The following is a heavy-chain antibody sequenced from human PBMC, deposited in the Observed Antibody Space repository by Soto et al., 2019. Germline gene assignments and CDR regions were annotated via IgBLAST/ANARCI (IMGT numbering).Heavy chain of an antibody. CDR1: GCSISSYY. V-gene: IGHV4-59*01. Sequence: PAETLSLTFTVSGCSISSYYWSWIRQPPGKGLEWIGYIYYSGSTNYNPSLKSRVTISVDTSKNQFSLKLSSVTAADTAVYYCARVEGLRPRGYGMDVWGQGTTVTVSS. CDR2: IYYSGST. CDR3: ARVEGLRPRGYGMDV. J-gene: IGHJ6*02. D-gene: IGHD4-17*01.